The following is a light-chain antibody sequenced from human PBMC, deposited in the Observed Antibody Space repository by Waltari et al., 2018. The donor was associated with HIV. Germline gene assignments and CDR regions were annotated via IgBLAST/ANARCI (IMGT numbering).Light chain of an antibody. CDR2: GNS. CDR1: NSNIGSVYD. Sequence: QSVLTQPPSVSGAPGQRVTISCTGSNSNIGSVYDVHWYQQVPGTVPKLLIYGNSSRPSGVPDRISGSKSGSSASLAISGLQADDEADYYCQSYDSSLSGFIFGTGTRVTVL. CDR3: QSYDSSLSGFI. V-gene: IGLV1-40*01. J-gene: IGLJ1*01.